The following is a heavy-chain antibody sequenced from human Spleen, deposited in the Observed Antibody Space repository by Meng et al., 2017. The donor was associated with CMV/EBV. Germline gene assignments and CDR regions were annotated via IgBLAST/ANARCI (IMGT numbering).Heavy chain of an antibody. J-gene: IGHJ5*02. CDR3: ARDRPGTYYDFWSGYYTGGGWFDP. CDR1: GGSISSYY. CDR2: IYYSGST. Sequence: SETLSLTCTVSGGSISSYYWSWIRQPPGKGLEWIGYIYYSGSTNYNPSLKSRVTISVDTSKNQFSLKLSSVTAADTAVYYCARDRPGTYYDFWSGYYTGGGWFDPWGQGTLVTVSS. V-gene: IGHV4-59*01. D-gene: IGHD3-3*01.